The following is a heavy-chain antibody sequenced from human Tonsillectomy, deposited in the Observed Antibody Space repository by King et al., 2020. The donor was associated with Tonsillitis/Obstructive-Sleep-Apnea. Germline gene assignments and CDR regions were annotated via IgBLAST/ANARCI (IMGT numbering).Heavy chain of an antibody. CDR1: GFTFSSYS. J-gene: IGHJ4*02. CDR2: ISSSSSYI. V-gene: IGHV3-21*01. Sequence: QLVQSGGGLVKPGGSLRLSCAASGFTFSSYSMNWVRQAPGKGLEWVSSISSSSSYIYYADSVKGRFTISRDNAKNSLYLQMNSLRAEDTAVYYCARVSWEGYDYNYGYWGQGTLVTVSS. CDR3: ARVSWEGYDYNYGY. D-gene: IGHD5-12*01.